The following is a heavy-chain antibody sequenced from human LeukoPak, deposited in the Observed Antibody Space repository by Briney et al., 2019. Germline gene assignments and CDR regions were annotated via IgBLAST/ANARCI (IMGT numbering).Heavy chain of an antibody. J-gene: IGHJ3*02. V-gene: IGHV3-74*01. CDR2: INSDGSGT. Sequence: GGYLRLSCAASGFTFSSYWMHWVRQAPGKGLVWVSRINSDGSGTTYADSVKSRFTISRDNAKNTLYLQMSSLRVEDTAVYYCANGYTSTYYNALDIRGQGTMVTVSS. D-gene: IGHD3-16*01. CDR3: ANGYTSTYYNALDI. CDR1: GFTFSSYW.